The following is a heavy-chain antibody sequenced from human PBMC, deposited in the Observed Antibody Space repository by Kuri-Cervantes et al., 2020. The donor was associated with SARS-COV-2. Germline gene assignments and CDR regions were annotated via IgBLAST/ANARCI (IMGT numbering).Heavy chain of an antibody. CDR3: ARVGAKGLDF. CDR1: GGSFSGYY. J-gene: IGHJ4*02. CDR2: INHSGST. V-gene: IGHV4-34*01. Sequence: ESLKISCAVYGGSFSGYYWSWIRQPPGKGLEWIGEINHSGSTNYNPSLKSRVTISVDTSKSQFSLNLTSVTAADTAVYYCARVGAKGLDFWGQGTLVTVSS. D-gene: IGHD1-26*01.